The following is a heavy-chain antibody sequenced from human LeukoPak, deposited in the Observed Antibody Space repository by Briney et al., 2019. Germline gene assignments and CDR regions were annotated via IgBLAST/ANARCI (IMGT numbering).Heavy chain of an antibody. Sequence: ASVKVSCKASGYTFTGYYMHWVRQAPGQGLEWMGWINANSGGTNYEQKFQGRVTMTRDTSISTAYMELSRLRSDDTAVYYCARAGYSSSWYGPDFDYWGQGTLVTVSS. J-gene: IGHJ4*02. CDR2: INANSGGT. D-gene: IGHD6-13*01. CDR3: ARAGYSSSWYGPDFDY. CDR1: GYTFTGYY. V-gene: IGHV1-2*02.